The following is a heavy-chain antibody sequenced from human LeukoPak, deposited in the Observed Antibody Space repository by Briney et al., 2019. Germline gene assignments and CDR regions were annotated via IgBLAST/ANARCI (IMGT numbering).Heavy chain of an antibody. CDR3: ANHPLTGCYHAMDV. D-gene: IGHD3-9*01. Sequence: GGSLRLSCAASGFTFNTYAMTWVRPAPGKGLEWVSSISGSGGSTYYADSVKGRFIISRDNSKNTLFLQMNSLRAEDTAVYYCANHPLTGCYHAMDVWGQGTTVTVSS. CDR2: ISGSGGST. J-gene: IGHJ6*02. V-gene: IGHV3-23*01. CDR1: GFTFNTYA.